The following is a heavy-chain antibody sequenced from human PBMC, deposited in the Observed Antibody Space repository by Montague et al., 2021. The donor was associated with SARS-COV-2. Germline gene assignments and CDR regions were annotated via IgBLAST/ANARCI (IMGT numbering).Heavy chain of an antibody. Sequence: SETLSLTCIVSGESIDRDTYYWGWIRQSPGKGLEWIGSLSSSGSTYYNPSLRSRVTISMDTSKNHFSLKLSSVTAADTAVYFCAAQSSGGYCSSSSCYVWFDPRGQGTLVTVSS. CDR1: GESIDRDTYY. D-gene: IGHD2-2*01. V-gene: IGHV4-39*02. CDR2: LSSSGST. J-gene: IGHJ5*02. CDR3: AAQSSGGYCSSSSCYVWFDP.